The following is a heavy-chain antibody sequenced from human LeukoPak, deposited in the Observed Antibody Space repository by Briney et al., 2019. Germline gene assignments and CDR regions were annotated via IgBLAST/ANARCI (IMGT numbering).Heavy chain of an antibody. CDR2: ISGSGGST. J-gene: IGHJ5*02. CDR3: AKKRLLWFGELFFDP. D-gene: IGHD3-10*01. V-gene: IGHV3-23*01. Sequence: PEGSLRLSCAASGFTFSSYAMSWVRQAPGKGLEWVSAISGSGGSTYYADSVKGRFTISRDNSKNTLYLQMNSLRAEDTAVYYCAKKRLLWFGELFFDPWGQGTLVTVSS. CDR1: GFTFSSYA.